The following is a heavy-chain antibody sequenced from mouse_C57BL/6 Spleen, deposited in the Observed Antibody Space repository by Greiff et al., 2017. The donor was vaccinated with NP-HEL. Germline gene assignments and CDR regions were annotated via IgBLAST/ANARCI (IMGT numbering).Heavy chain of an antibody. D-gene: IGHD1-1*01. CDR2: IHPNSGST. Sequence: VQLQQPGAELVKPGASVKLSCKASGYTFTSYWMHWVKQRPGQGLEWIGMIHPNSGSTNYNEKFKSKATLTVDKSSSTAYMQLSSLTSEDSAVYYCARPVAYWYFDVWGTGTTVTVSS. CDR3: ARPVAYWYFDV. J-gene: IGHJ1*03. V-gene: IGHV1-64*01. CDR1: GYTFTSYW.